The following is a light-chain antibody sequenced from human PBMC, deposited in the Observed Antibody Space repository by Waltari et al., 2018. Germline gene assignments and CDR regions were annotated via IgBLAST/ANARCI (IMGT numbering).Light chain of an antibody. CDR1: QSVTRA. Sequence: EIVLTQSPGTLSLSPGESATLSCRTSQSVTRALAWYQQKPGQAPRLLIYGTSNRATGIPDRFSVSGSGTDFSLTTSSLEPEDFAVYYCQHYLRLPVTFGQGTKVEVK. V-gene: IGKV3-20*01. CDR2: GTS. CDR3: QHYLRLPVT. J-gene: IGKJ1*01.